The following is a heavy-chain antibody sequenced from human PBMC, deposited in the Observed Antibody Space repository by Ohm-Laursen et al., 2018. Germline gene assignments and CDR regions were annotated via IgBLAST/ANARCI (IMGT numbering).Heavy chain of an antibody. CDR2: IAPDGGAK. V-gene: IGHV3-7*01. CDR3: ARGAYAS. J-gene: IGHJ5*02. D-gene: IGHD3-16*01. Sequence: SLRLSCTASGLTFSNFWMSWVRQAPGKGLEWLANIAPDGGAKYYVDSVKGRFTMSRDNTKSSLYLQMNSLRADDTAVYYCARGAYASWGQGTLVTVSS. CDR1: GLTFSNFW.